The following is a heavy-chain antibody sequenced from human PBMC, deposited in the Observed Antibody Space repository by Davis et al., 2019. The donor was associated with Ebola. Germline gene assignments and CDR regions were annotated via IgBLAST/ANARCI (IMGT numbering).Heavy chain of an antibody. Sequence: PGGSLRLSCAASGFTFSSYAMSWVRQAPGKGLEWVSAISGSGGSTYYADSVKGRFTISRDNSKNTLYLQMNSLRAEDTAVYYCAREPPKRSYYDYIWGSYRPSDYYYGMDVWGQGTTVTVSS. CDR3: AREPPKRSYYDYIWGSYRPSDYYYGMDV. J-gene: IGHJ6*02. CDR1: GFTFSSYA. D-gene: IGHD3-16*02. V-gene: IGHV3-23*01. CDR2: ISGSGGST.